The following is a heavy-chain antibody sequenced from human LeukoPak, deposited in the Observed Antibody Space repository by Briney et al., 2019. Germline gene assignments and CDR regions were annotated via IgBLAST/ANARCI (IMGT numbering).Heavy chain of an antibody. V-gene: IGHV3-48*01. J-gene: IGHJ3*02. CDR2: ISSSSSTI. D-gene: IGHD3-10*01. Sequence: GGSLRLSCAASGFTFSSYSMNWVRQAPGKGLEWVSYISSSSSTIYYADSVKGRFTISRDNARNSLYLQMNSLRAEDTAVYYCARERRGSGSYDAFDIWGQGTMVTVSS. CDR3: ARERRGSGSYDAFDI. CDR1: GFTFSSYS.